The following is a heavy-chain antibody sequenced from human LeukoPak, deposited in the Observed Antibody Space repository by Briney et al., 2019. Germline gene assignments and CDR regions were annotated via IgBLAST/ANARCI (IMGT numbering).Heavy chain of an antibody. Sequence: PGGSLRLSCAASGFTFSRFGMHWVRQTPGKGLEWVAFIRYDGVDKYYRDSATGRFTISRDNSKNTVHLQMDSLRPEDTAVYYCTTDILTYYYDSSGYYYVDFDYWGQGTLVTVSS. CDR1: GFTFSRFG. CDR3: TTDILTYYYDSSGYYYVDFDY. D-gene: IGHD3-22*01. V-gene: IGHV3-30*02. CDR2: IRYDGVDK. J-gene: IGHJ4*02.